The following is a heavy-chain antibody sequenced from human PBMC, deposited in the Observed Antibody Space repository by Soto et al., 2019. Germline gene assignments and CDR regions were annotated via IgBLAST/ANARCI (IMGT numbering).Heavy chain of an antibody. D-gene: IGHD1-26*01. Sequence: QVQLQESGPGLVKPSETLSLTCTVSNGSVSSGSYYWNWIRQPPGRGLEWIGYIYYNGNTNYNPALRTRLALSVDTSKTQFSLQLTCVTAADAAVYYCARYSGSGHARIMDVWGHGTRVAVSS. CDR3: ARYSGSGHARIMDV. J-gene: IGHJ6*02. V-gene: IGHV4-61*01. CDR2: IYYNGNT. CDR1: NGSVSSGSYY.